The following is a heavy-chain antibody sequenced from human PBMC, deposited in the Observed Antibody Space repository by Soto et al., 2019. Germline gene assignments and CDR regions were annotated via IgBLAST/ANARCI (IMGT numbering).Heavy chain of an antibody. CDR1: GFTFSGYG. J-gene: IGHJ4*02. CDR2: ITSSGSNT. V-gene: IGHV3-23*01. CDR3: AKEQGRGAAALDY. Sequence: EVQLLESGGDLVQRGGSLTLSCTASGFTFSGYGMSWVRQAPGKGLEWVSSITSSGSNTYYVDSVKGRFTISRDNSKNTLYLQMNSLTVEDTAVYYCAKEQGRGAAALDYWGQGTLVTVSS. D-gene: IGHD6-13*01.